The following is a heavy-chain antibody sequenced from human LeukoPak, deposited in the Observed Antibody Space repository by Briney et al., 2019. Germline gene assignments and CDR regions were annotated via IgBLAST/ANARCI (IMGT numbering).Heavy chain of an antibody. V-gene: IGHV3-30*04. CDR2: ISYDGSNK. CDR3: ARDFREYCSGGSCFVDV. D-gene: IGHD2-15*01. Sequence: GGSLRLSCAASGSTFSSYAMHWVRQAPGKGLEWVAVISYDGSNKYYADSVKGRFTISRDNSKNTLYLQMDSLRAEDTAVYYCARDFREYCSGGSCFVDVWGKGTTVTVSS. CDR1: GSTFSSYA. J-gene: IGHJ6*04.